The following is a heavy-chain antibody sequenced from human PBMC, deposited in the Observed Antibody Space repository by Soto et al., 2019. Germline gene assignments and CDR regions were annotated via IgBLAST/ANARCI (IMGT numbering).Heavy chain of an antibody. Sequence: QVQLVESGGGVVQPGRSLRLSCAASGFTFSSYAMHWVRQAPGKGLEWVAVISYDGSNKYYADSVKGRFTISRDNSKNXXYXQXXSLRAEDTAVYYCARAQAGYSSSWYGGDYYYGMDVWGQGTTVTVSS. CDR1: GFTFSSYA. D-gene: IGHD6-13*01. V-gene: IGHV3-30-3*01. CDR2: ISYDGSNK. CDR3: ARAQAGYSSSWYGGDYYYGMDV. J-gene: IGHJ6*02.